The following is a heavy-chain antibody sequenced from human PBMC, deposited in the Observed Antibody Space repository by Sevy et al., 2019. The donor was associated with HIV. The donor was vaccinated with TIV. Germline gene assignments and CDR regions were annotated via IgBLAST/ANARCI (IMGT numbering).Heavy chain of an antibody. V-gene: IGHV4-34*01. CDR2: INHSGST. Sequence: GSLRLSCAVYGGSFSGYYWSWIRQPPGKGLEWIGEINHSGSTNYNPSLKSRVTISVDTSKNQFSLKLSSVTAADTAVYYCARHCSGTSCSHAFDIWGQRTMVTVSS. CDR1: GGSFSGYY. D-gene: IGHD2-2*01. CDR3: ARHCSGTSCSHAFDI. J-gene: IGHJ3*02.